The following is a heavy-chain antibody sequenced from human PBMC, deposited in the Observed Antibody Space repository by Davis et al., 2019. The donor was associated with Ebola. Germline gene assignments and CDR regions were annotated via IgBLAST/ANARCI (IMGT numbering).Heavy chain of an antibody. Sequence: ASVKVSCKASGYTFTSYGISWVRQAPGQGLEWMGWINAGNGNTKYSQKFQGRVTITRDTSASTAYMELSSLGSEDTAVYYCARDPFDCSGGSCYTNYYGMDVWGQGTTVTVSS. CDR3: ARDPFDCSGGSCYTNYYGMDV. CDR1: GYTFTSYG. V-gene: IGHV1-3*01. J-gene: IGHJ6*02. D-gene: IGHD2-15*01. CDR2: INAGNGNT.